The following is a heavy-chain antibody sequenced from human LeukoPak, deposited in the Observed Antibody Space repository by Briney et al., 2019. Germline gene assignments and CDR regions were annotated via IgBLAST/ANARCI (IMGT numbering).Heavy chain of an antibody. V-gene: IGHV3-74*01. CDR1: GFTFDDYA. D-gene: IGHD2-15*01. CDR2: INSDGINT. J-gene: IGHJ4*02. CDR3: APYCSGGSCGPD. Sequence: GRSLRLSCAASGFTFDDYAMHWVRQAPGKGLVWVSRINSDGINTSYADSVKGRFTISRDNAKNTLNLQMNSLRAEDTALYYCAPYCSGGSCGPDWGQGTLVTVSS.